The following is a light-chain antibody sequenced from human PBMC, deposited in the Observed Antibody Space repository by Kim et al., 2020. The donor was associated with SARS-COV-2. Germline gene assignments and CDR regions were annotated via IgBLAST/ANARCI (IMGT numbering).Light chain of an antibody. V-gene: IGKV1-5*03. CDR2: KAS. CDR1: QTISTS. J-gene: IGKJ1*01. Sequence: DIQMTQSPSTLSASVGDRVTITCRASQTISTSLAWYQQKPGKAPNLLIYKASNLQSGVPSRFSGSGSGTEFTLTISSLQPDDFATYYCQQYNSYSQTFGQGTKVDIK. CDR3: QQYNSYSQT.